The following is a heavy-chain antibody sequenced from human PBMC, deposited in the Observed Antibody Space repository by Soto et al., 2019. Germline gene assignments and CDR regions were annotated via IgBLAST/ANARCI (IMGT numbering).Heavy chain of an antibody. V-gene: IGHV3-30*18. CDR2: ISYDGSNK. Sequence: QVQLVESGGGVVQPGRSLRLSCAASGFTFSSYGMHWVRQAPGKGLEWVAVISYDGSNKYYADSVKGRFTISRDNSKNTLYLQMNRLRAEDTAVYYCAKDLTIFGVVNPYYYYYGMDVWGQGTTVTVSS. D-gene: IGHD3-3*01. CDR1: GFTFSSYG. J-gene: IGHJ6*02. CDR3: AKDLTIFGVVNPYYYYYGMDV.